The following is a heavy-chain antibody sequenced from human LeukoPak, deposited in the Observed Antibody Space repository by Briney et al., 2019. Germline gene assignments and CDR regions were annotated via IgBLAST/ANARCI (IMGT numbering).Heavy chain of an antibody. D-gene: IGHD3-10*01. J-gene: IGHJ6*02. CDR3: ARDLGSPEDYYYGMDV. Sequence: GASVKVSCKASGYTFTGYCMHWVRQAPGQGLEWMGWINPNSGGTNYAQKFQGWVTMTRDTSISTAYMELSRLRSDDTAVYYCARDLGSPEDYYYGMDVWGQGTTVTVSS. V-gene: IGHV1-2*04. CDR1: GYTFTGYC. CDR2: INPNSGGT.